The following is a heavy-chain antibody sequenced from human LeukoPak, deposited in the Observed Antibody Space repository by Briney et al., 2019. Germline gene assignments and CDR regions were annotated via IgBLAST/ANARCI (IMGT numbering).Heavy chain of an antibody. V-gene: IGHV4-34*01. CDR2: INHSGST. D-gene: IGHD1-26*01. CDR1: GGPFSGYY. Sequence: SETLSLTCAVYGGPFSGYYWSWIRQPPGKGLEWIGEINHSGSTNYNPTLKSRVTISVDTSKNQFFLKLSSVTAADTAVYYCARTRGSYLGAWFDPWGQGALVTVSS. CDR3: ARTRGSYLGAWFDP. J-gene: IGHJ5*02.